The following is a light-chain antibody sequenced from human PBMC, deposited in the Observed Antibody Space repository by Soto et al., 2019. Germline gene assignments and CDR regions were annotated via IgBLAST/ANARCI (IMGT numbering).Light chain of an antibody. Sequence: DIQMTQSPSSLSAAVVDRCTITFLASQAIRDDLGWFQQKPGKAPKRLIYGGSTLHSGVSSRFSGSGSGTEFTLTISSLQAEDFATYYCLQYYSYPRTFGQGTKVDIK. CDR1: QAIRDD. J-gene: IGKJ1*01. CDR2: GGS. V-gene: IGKV1-17*01. CDR3: LQYYSYPRT.